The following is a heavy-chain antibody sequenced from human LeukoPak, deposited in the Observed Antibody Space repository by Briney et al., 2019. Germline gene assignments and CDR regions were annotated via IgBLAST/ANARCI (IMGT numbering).Heavy chain of an antibody. CDR1: GFTVSSHY. J-gene: IGHJ4*02. V-gene: IGHV3-53*01. D-gene: IGHD3-22*01. Sequence: GGSLRLSCAASGFTVSSHYMSWVRQTPGKGLEWVSHIYSGGSTYYADSVKGRFTISRDISMNTLYLQMNTLRAEDTAVYYCAKTITMIVVVTPTYFDYWGQGTLVTVS. CDR3: AKTITMIVVVTPTYFDY. CDR2: IYSGGST.